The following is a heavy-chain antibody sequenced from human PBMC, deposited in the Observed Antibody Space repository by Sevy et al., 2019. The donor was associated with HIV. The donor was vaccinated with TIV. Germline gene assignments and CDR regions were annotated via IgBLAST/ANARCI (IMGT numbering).Heavy chain of an antibody. CDR1: GFTFSKAW. J-gene: IGHJ4*02. V-gene: IGHV3-15*05. Sequence: GGSLRLSCAASGFTFSKAWMSWVRQAPGKGLEWVGRIKSKTDGGTTDYAAPVKGRFTISRDDSKNTLYLQINSLKTDDTAVYYCTTKKDFWSGYFHFDYWGQGTLVTVSS. CDR3: TTKKDFWSGYFHFDY. CDR2: IKSKTDGGTT. D-gene: IGHD3-3*01.